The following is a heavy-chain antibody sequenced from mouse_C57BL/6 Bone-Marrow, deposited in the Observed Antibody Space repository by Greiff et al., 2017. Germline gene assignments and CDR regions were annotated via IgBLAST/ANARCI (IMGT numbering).Heavy chain of an antibody. Sequence: EVKLVESGGGLVKPGGSLKLSCAASGFTFSDYGMHWVRQAPEKGLEWVAYISSGSSTIYYADTVKGRFTISRDNAKNNLFLQMTSLRSEDTAMYYCARRSNLFDYWGQGTTLTVSS. CDR1: GFTFSDYG. CDR2: ISSGSSTI. V-gene: IGHV5-17*01. D-gene: IGHD2-5*01. J-gene: IGHJ2*01. CDR3: ARRSNLFDY.